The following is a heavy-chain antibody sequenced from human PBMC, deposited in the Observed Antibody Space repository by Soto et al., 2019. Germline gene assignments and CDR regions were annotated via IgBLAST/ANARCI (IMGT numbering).Heavy chain of an antibody. CDR3: AHSSEYQLPLNI. D-gene: IGHD2-2*01. Sequence: EVQLVESGGGLVQPGGSLRLSCAASGFTFSDHYMDWVRQAPGKGLEWVGRTRNKANSYTTEYAASVKGRFTISRDDSKNSLYLQMNSLKTEDTAVYYFAHSSEYQLPLNIWGQGTMVTVSS. CDR2: TRNKANSYTT. CDR1: GFTFSDHY. V-gene: IGHV3-72*01. J-gene: IGHJ3*02.